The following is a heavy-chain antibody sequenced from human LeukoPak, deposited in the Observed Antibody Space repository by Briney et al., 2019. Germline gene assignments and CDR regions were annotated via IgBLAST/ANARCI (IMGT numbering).Heavy chain of an antibody. V-gene: IGHV3-11*01. J-gene: IGHJ4*02. CDR3: GKATGTLGN. CDR2: ISSSGSVT. CDR1: GFTFGDYY. Sequence: GGSLRLSCAASGFTFGDYYMTWIRQTPGKGLEWVSYISSSGSVTYNADSVKGRFIISRDNAKNSLDLQMNGLTAEDTARYYCGKATGTLGNWGQGTLVTVSS. D-gene: IGHD1-1*01.